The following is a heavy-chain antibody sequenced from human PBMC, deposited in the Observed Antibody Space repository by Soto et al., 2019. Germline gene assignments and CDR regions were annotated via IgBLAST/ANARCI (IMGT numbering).Heavy chain of an antibody. CDR2: IYQSGST. J-gene: IGHJ6*02. Sequence: QVQLQESGPGLVKPSGTLSLTCAVSGGSISSSNCWSWVRQPPGRGLEWIGEIYQSGSTNFNPSLKSRVTISVDKSKNQFSLKLNSVTAADTAVYYCARVSGSYYYGMDVWGQGTTVTVSS. CDR3: ARVSGSYYYGMDV. V-gene: IGHV4-4*02. CDR1: GGSISSSNC.